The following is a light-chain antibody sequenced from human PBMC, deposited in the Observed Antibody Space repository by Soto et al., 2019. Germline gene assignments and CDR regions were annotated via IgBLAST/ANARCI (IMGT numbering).Light chain of an antibody. CDR3: SSYTSSSTLYV. CDR2: DVS. CDR1: SSDVGGYNY. J-gene: IGLJ1*01. V-gene: IGLV2-14*03. Sequence: QSVLTQPASVSGSPGQAIAISCTGTSSDVGGYNYVSWYQQHPGKAPKLMIYDVSNRPSGVSERFAGSKSGNTASLTISGLQAEDEADYYCSSYTSSSTLYVFGTGTKVTVL.